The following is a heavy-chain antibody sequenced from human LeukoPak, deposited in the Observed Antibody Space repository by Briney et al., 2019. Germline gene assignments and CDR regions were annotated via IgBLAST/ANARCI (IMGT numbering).Heavy chain of an antibody. V-gene: IGHV4-59*01. D-gene: IGHD6-13*01. J-gene: IGHJ3*02. Sequence: SETLSLTCTVSGGSISRYYCSWIRHPPRKGRECLRYIYYSGSTNYNPSLKTRVTLPVDTSKNQFSLKLSSVTAADTAVYYCARERARSSKQQPPMDAFDIWGEGTMVTVSS. CDR3: ARERARSSKQQPPMDAFDI. CDR1: GGSISRYY. CDR2: IYYSGST.